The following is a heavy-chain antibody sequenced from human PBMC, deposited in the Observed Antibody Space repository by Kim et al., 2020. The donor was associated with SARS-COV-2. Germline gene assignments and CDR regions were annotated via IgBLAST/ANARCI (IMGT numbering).Heavy chain of an antibody. D-gene: IGHD3-3*01. CDR3: AKGTRPYYDFWSGDSMDV. J-gene: IGHJ6*02. V-gene: IGHV3-23*01. Sequence: KGRFTSSRDTAKNTLYLQMNSLRAEDTAVYYCAKGTRPYYDFWSGDSMDVWGQGTTVTVSS.